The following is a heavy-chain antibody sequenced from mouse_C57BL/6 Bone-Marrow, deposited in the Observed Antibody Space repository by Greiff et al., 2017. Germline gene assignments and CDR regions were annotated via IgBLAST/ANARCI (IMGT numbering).Heavy chain of an antibody. D-gene: IGHD2-1*01. V-gene: IGHV1-59*01. Sequence: QVQLKQPGAELVRPGTSVKLSCKASGYTFTSYWMHWVKQRPGQGLEWIGVIDPSDSYTNYNQKFKGKATLTVDTSSSTAYMQLSSLTSEDSAVYYCARGIYYGNYGSRYFDVWGTGTTVTVSS. J-gene: IGHJ1*03. CDR3: ARGIYYGNYGSRYFDV. CDR2: IDPSDSYT. CDR1: GYTFTSYW.